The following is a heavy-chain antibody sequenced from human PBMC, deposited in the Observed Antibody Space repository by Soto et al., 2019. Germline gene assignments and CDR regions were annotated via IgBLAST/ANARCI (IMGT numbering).Heavy chain of an antibody. Sequence: VGSLRLSCAASGFTFSSYWMSWVRQAPGKGLEWVANIKQGGSEKYYVDSVKGRFTISRDNAKNSLYLQMNSLRAEDTAVYYCAREIVVVVAATSGGAFDIWGQGTMVTVSS. J-gene: IGHJ3*02. CDR1: GFTFSSYW. CDR3: AREIVVVVAATSGGAFDI. CDR2: IKQGGSEK. V-gene: IGHV3-7*01. D-gene: IGHD2-15*01.